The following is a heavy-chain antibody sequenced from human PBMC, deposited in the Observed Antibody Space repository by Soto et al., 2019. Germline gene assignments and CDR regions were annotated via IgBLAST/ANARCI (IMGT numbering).Heavy chain of an antibody. D-gene: IGHD3-10*01. Sequence: QVQLQESGPGLVKPSETLSLSCTVPGGSISVYYWSWIRQPPGERLEWIGYIYYSASTNSNPPPNYNPSLKTRVTKSLDSSNNQSALRLTSVTAADTAVYYCATGRVYYGSEYWGQGTLVTVSS. CDR2: IYYSASTNSNPPP. CDR1: GGSISVYY. J-gene: IGHJ4*02. CDR3: ATGRVYYGSEY. V-gene: IGHV4-59*01.